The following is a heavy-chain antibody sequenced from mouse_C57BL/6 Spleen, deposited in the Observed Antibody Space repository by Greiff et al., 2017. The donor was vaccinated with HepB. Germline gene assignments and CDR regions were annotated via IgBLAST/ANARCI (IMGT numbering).Heavy chain of an antibody. D-gene: IGHD2-1*01. V-gene: IGHV14-4*01. J-gene: IGHJ2*01. Sequence: EVQLQQSGAELVRPGASVKLSCTASGFNIKDDYMHWVKQRPEQGLEWIGWIDPENGDTEYASKFQGKATITADTSSNTAYLQLSSLTSEDTAVYYCTSIFYGNYALDYWGQGTTLTVSS. CDR2: IDPENGDT. CDR3: TSIFYGNYALDY. CDR1: GFNIKDDY.